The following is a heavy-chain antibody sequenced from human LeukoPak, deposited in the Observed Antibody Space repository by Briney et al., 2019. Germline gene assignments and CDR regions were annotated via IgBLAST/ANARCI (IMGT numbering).Heavy chain of an antibody. V-gene: IGHV3-23*01. CDR1: GFTFSSYA. CDR3: AKVMVRVPGAIRGWFGP. J-gene: IGHJ5*02. D-gene: IGHD2-2*01. CDR2: ISGSGGST. Sequence: GGSLRLSCAASGFTFSSYAMSWVRQAPGKGLEWVSAISGSGGSTYYADSVKGRFTISRDNSKNTLYLQMNSLRAEDTAVYYWAKVMVRVPGAIRGWFGPWGQGTLVTVSS.